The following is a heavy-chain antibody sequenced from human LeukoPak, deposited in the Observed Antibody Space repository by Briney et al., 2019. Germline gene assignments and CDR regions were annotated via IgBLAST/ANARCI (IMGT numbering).Heavy chain of an antibody. D-gene: IGHD1-7*01. CDR3: ARGRRSTSITGTTPSSRIDY. Sequence: GGSLRLSCAASGFTFSSYSMNWVRQAPGKGLEWVSSISSSSSYIYYADSVKGRFTISRDNAKNSLYLQMNSLRAEDTAVYYCARGRRSTSITGTTPSSRIDYWGQGTLVTVSS. J-gene: IGHJ4*02. CDR2: ISSSSSYI. V-gene: IGHV3-21*01. CDR1: GFTFSSYS.